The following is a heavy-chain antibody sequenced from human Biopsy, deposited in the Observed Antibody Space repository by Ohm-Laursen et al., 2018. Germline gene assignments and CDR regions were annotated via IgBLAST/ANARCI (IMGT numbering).Heavy chain of an antibody. V-gene: IGHV4-31*03. CDR2: IHSCGST. Sequence: TLSLTCSVSGGSICSGGYYRSWVRQDPGKVLERVGDIHSCGSTFYKASLENRLTIPVDTPKNQFSLKMTSVTPADTAVYYSARDVYYYDSNAWDCFDFWGQGTLVTASS. CDR1: GGSICSGGYY. J-gene: IGHJ4*02. CDR3: ARDVYYYDSNAWDCFDF. D-gene: IGHD3-22*01.